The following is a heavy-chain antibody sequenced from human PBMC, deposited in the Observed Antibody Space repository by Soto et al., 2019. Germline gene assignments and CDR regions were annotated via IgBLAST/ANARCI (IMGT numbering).Heavy chain of an antibody. Sequence: EVQLVESGGGLVKPGGSLRLSCAASGFSFSNYGMNWVRQAPGKGLEWVSSISSSSSYISYADSVKGRFTISRDNAKNAVYLQMNGLRAEDTAVYYCARSDCTSTSCYVVWFDPWGQGTLVTVSS. V-gene: IGHV3-21*01. CDR1: GFSFSNYG. CDR2: ISSSSSYI. J-gene: IGHJ5*02. CDR3: ARSDCTSTSCYVVWFDP. D-gene: IGHD2-2*01.